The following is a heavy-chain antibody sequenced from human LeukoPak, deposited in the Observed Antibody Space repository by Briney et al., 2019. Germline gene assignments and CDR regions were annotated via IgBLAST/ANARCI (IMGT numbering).Heavy chain of an antibody. CDR3: ARHTTLDP. D-gene: IGHD1-14*01. CDR1: GFTFSDYW. J-gene: IGHJ5*02. Sequence: GGSLRLSCAVSGFTFSDYWMSWVRQAPGKGLGWVANIKQDGSEKHYVDSVKGRFTISRDNAKNSLYLQMNSLRAEDTAVYYCARHTTLDPWGQGALVTVSS. CDR2: IKQDGSEK. V-gene: IGHV3-7*01.